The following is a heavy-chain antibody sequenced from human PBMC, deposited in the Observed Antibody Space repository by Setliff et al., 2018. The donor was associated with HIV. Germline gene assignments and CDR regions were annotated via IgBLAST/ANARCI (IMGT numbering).Heavy chain of an antibody. J-gene: IGHJ6*03. CDR1: GVSISSSSYY. CDR2: IYYSGST. CDR3: ARVSGPEGNYVAYNHYYMDV. Sequence: SETLSLTCTASGVSISSSSYYWGWIRQPPGKGLEWIGSIYYSGSTYYNPSLKSRVTISVDTSKNQFSLKLSSVTAADTAVYYCARVSGPEGNYVAYNHYYMDVWGKGTTVTVSS. V-gene: IGHV4-39*01. D-gene: IGHD4-4*01.